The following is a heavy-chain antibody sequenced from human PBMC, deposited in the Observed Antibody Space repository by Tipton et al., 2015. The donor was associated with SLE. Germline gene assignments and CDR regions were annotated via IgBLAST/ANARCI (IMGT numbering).Heavy chain of an antibody. CDR3: ARDSFVVTPFDY. J-gene: IGHJ4*02. D-gene: IGHD4-23*01. Sequence: TLSLTCTVSGGSIISSSHYWGWIRQPPGKGLEWIGTIYYLGNTYYNPSLKSRVTMSVDTSMNHFSLKLSSVTAADTAVYYCARDSFVVTPFDYWGQGTPVTVSS. CDR2: IYYLGNT. CDR1: GGSIISSSHY. V-gene: IGHV4-39*02.